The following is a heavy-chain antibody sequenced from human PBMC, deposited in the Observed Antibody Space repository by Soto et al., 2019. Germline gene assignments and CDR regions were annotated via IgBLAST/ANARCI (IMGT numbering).Heavy chain of an antibody. Sequence: SETLSLTCAVYGGSFSGYYWSWIRQPPGKGLEWIGEINHSGSTTYNPSLKSRVTMSVDTSKNQFSLNLSSVTAADTAVYYCARTTYTTSNYFDYWGQGTLVTVSS. CDR2: INHSGST. D-gene: IGHD2-2*02. CDR3: ARTTYTTSNYFDY. J-gene: IGHJ4*02. V-gene: IGHV4-34*01. CDR1: GGSFSGYY.